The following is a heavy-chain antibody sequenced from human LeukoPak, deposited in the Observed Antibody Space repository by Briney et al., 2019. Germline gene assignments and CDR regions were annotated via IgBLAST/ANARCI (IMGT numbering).Heavy chain of an antibody. Sequence: GGSLRLSCVASGFTFSSYGMSWVRQAPGKGLEWVSGLSGSGGSTYYADSVKGRFTISRDNSKNTLYLQMNSLRAEDTAVYYCARAAGYSYGYYFDYWGQGTLVTVSS. J-gene: IGHJ4*02. CDR2: LSGSGGST. CDR3: ARAAGYSYGYYFDY. D-gene: IGHD5-18*01. CDR1: GFTFSSYG. V-gene: IGHV3-23*01.